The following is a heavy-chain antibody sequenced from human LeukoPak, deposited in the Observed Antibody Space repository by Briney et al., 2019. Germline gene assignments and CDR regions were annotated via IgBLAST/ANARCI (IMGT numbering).Heavy chain of an antibody. CDR2: ISAYNGNT. Sequence: ASVKVSCKASGYTFTSYGISWVRQAPGQGLEWMGWISAYNGNTNYAQKLQGRVTITADESTNTAYMELSSLRSEDTAVYYCAWGGRRNAVGAAEYYFDYWGQGTLATVSS. CDR3: AWGGRRNAVGAAEYYFDY. J-gene: IGHJ4*02. D-gene: IGHD1-26*01. V-gene: IGHV1-18*01. CDR1: GYTFTSYG.